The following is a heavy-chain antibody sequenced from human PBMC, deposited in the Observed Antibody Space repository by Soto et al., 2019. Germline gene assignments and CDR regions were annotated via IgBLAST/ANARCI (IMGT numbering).Heavy chain of an antibody. J-gene: IGHJ4*02. V-gene: IGHV3-33*01. D-gene: IGHD5-12*01. CDR2: IWYDGSNK. Sequence: GGSLRLSCAASGFTFSSYGMHWVRQAPGKGLEWVAVIWYDGSNKYYADSVKGRFTISRDNSKNTLYLQMNSLRAEDTAMYYCARDLTLLHTGYNLDYWGQGTLVTVSS. CDR3: ARDLTLLHTGYNLDY. CDR1: GFTFSSYG.